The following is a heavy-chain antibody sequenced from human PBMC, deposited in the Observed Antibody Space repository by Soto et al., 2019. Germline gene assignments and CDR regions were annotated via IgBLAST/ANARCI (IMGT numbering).Heavy chain of an antibody. CDR1: GGTFSSYA. CDR2: IIPIFGTA. V-gene: IGHV1-69*06. J-gene: IGHJ5*02. Sequence: ASVKVSCKASGGTFSSYAISWVRQAPGQGLEWMGGIIPIFGTANYAQKFQGRVTITADKSTSTAYMELSSLRSEDTAVYYCARDRPYCSSTSCYDWFDPWGQGTLVTVPS. D-gene: IGHD2-2*01. CDR3: ARDRPYCSSTSCYDWFDP.